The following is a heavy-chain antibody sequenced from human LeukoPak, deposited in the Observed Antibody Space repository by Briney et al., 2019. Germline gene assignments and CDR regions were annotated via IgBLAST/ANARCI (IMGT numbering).Heavy chain of an antibody. CDR2: IYHSGST. CDR3: ARGTVWGYGSGISIGDY. CDR1: GGSISSSNW. D-gene: IGHD3-10*01. V-gene: IGHV4-4*02. Sequence: PSEALSLTCAVSGGSISSSNWWSWVRQPPGKGLEWIGEIYHSGSTNYNPSLKSRVTISVDKSKNQFSLKLSSVTAADTAVYYCARGTVWGYGSGISIGDYWGQGTLVTVSS. J-gene: IGHJ4*02.